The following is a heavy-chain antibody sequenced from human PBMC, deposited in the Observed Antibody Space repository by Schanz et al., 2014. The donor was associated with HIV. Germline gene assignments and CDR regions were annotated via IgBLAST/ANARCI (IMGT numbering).Heavy chain of an antibody. CDR2: MNNDVSSR. CDR1: GFSFSDYW. Sequence: EVQLVESGGGLVQPGGSLTLSCAASGFSFSDYWMHWVRQVPGKGLLWVSRMNNDVSSRLYADSVKGRFTISRDNAKNTLYLXXXXLRDEDTAVYYXXXXXXVSISTSGPPRNYHALDVWGQGTTVTVSS. J-gene: IGHJ6*02. D-gene: IGHD3-3*01. CDR3: XXXXXVSISTSGPPRNYHALDV. V-gene: IGHV3-74*01.